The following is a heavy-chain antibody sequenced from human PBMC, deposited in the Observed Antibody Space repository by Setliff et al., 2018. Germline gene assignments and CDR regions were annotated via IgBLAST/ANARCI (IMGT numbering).Heavy chain of an antibody. D-gene: IGHD6-19*01. Sequence: ETLSLTCTVSGGSISSYYWSWIRQPAGKGLELIGHIYIGGSANYNPSLKSRVTMSIDTSKNQFSLKLNSVTAADMAVYYCAREQWLDPPGYYYMDVWAKGTTVTVSS. CDR1: GGSISSYY. J-gene: IGHJ6*03. CDR2: IYIGGSA. V-gene: IGHV4-4*07. CDR3: AREQWLDPPGYYYMDV.